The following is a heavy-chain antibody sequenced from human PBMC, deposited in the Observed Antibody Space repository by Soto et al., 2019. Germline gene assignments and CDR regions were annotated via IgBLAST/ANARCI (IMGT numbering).Heavy chain of an antibody. J-gene: IGHJ4*02. V-gene: IGHV4-4*02. CDR2: IYQTGTT. Sequence: QVQLQESGPGLVKPSGTLSLTCGVSRGSVSSNNWWTWVRQPPGKGLEWIGEIYQTGTTNYNPSLQSRVTISLDKSNNHSSLKLNSVPAADTAVYYCARRIALSGTAGAPGDWGQGTLVIVSS. CDR1: RGSVSSNNW. CDR3: ARRIALSGTAGAPGD. D-gene: IGHD6-19*01.